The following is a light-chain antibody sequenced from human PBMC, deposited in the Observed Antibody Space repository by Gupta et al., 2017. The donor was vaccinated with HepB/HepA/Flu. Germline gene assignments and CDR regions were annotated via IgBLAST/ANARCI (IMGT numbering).Light chain of an antibody. CDR1: QNINSN. J-gene: IGKJ1*01. V-gene: IGKV3-15*01. CDR2: GAS. CDR3: QQYKNWPPGT. Sequence: ETVMTQSPATLSVSPGERATLSCRASQNINSNLAWYQQKPGQAPRLLIYGASNRATGIPARFSGSGSGIEFTLTISSRQSEDFAVYHCQQYKNWPPGTFGQGTTVEIK.